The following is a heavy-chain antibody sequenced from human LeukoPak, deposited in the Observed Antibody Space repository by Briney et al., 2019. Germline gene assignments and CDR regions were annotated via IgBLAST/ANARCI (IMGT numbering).Heavy chain of an antibody. CDR1: GFAFSNFA. CDR2: VSYEGTIK. V-gene: IGHV3-30*14. J-gene: IGHJ5*01. Sequence: GGSLRLSCAASGFAFSNFAMHWVRQAPGKGLEWVAVVSYEGTIKYYSDSAKGRFTISRDNSNSSVSLQMNNLTTEDTAVYYCAREKFDSWGQGTLVIVSP. CDR3: AREKFDS.